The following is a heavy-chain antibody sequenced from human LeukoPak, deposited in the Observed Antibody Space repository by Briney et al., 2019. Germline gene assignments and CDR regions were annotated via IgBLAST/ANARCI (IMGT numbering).Heavy chain of an antibody. J-gene: IGHJ5*01. D-gene: IGHD3-3*01. CDR3: ARTGYYDFWSGYNNWFDP. CDR1: GGSISSSSYY. Sequence: SETLSLTCTVSGGSISSSSYYWGWIRQPPGKGLEWIGSIYYSGSTYYNPSLKSRVTISVDTSKNQVSLKLSSVTAADTAVYYCARTGYYDFWSGYNNWFDPWGQGTLVTVSS. V-gene: IGHV4-39*07. CDR2: IYYSGST.